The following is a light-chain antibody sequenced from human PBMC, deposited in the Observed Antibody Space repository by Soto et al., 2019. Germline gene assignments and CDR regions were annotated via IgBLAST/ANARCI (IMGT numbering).Light chain of an antibody. Sequence: DIQMTQSPTSLSASVGDRVTITCRASQGIRNFVAWYQQKPGKAPKLLIYAASTWQSDVPSRFSGSGSGTDFTLTINSLQTEDVATYSCRKDSIVPGFGPWTKVEIK. V-gene: IGKV1-27*01. J-gene: IGKJ3*01. CDR1: QGIRNF. CDR3: RKDSIVPG. CDR2: AAS.